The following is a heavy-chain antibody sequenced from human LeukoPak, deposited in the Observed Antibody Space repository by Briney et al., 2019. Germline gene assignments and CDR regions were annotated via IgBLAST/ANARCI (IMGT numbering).Heavy chain of an antibody. CDR1: GFMSSDSW. V-gene: IGHV3-7*01. D-gene: IGHD4-11*01. J-gene: IGHJ6*02. CDR3: ATYRNWVAGDV. CDR2: IDKDGSEK. Sequence: PGGCLRLSCVASGFMSSDSWMSWVHQAPGGGREWVADIDKDGSEKDYVDSVTGRFTISRDNAKNTLYLQMASLRADDTAVYYCATYRNWVAGDVCGQGPTV.